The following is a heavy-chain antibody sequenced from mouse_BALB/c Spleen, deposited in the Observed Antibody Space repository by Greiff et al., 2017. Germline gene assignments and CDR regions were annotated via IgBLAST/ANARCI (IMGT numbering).Heavy chain of an antibody. Sequence: EVKLMESGAELVKPGASVKLSCTASGFNIKDTYMHWVKQRPEQGLEWIGRIDPANGNTKYDPKFQGKATITADTSSNTGYLQLSSLTSEDTAVYYCAHGSQGWYFDVWGAGTTVTVSS. CDR3: AHGSQGWYFDV. J-gene: IGHJ1*01. D-gene: IGHD2-2*01. CDR2: IDPANGNT. CDR1: GFNIKDTY. V-gene: IGHV14-3*02.